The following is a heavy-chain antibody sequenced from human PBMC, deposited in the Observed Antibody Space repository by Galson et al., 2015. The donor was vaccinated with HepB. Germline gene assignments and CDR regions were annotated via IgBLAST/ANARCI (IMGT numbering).Heavy chain of an antibody. CDR1: GYTFTSYY. D-gene: IGHD4-17*01. J-gene: IGHJ4*02. CDR3: ARTATGTDYFDY. V-gene: IGHV1-46*04. Sequence: SVKVSCKASGYTFTSYYMHWVRQAPGQGLEWMGIINPSGGSTSYAQKLQGRVTMTRDTSTSTVYMELSSLRSEDTAVYYCARTATGTDYFDYWGQGTLVTVSS. CDR2: INPSGGST.